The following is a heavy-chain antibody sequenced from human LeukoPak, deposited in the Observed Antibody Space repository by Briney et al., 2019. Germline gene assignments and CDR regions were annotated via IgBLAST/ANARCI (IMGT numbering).Heavy chain of an antibody. V-gene: IGHV1-69*13. D-gene: IGHD6-19*01. Sequence: ASAKVSCKASGGTFSSYAISWVRQAPGQGLEWMGGIIPIFGTANYAQKFQGRVTITADESTSTAYMELSSLRSEDTAVYYCVAAVAGSQTLNDYWGQGTLVTVSS. CDR1: GGTFSSYA. J-gene: IGHJ4*02. CDR3: VAAVAGSQTLNDY. CDR2: IIPIFGTA.